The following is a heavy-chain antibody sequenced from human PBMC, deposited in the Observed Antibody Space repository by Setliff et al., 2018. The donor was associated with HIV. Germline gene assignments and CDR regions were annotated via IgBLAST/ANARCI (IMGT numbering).Heavy chain of an antibody. V-gene: IGHV1-18*01. J-gene: IGHJ3*02. Sequence: ASVKVSCKASGYTFTSYGISWVRQAPGQGLEWMGWISAYSGNTNYAQKLQGRVTMTTDTSTSTVYMELSSLRSEDTAVYYCASAGAWQRNALDIWGQGIMVTVSS. CDR1: GYTFTSYG. CDR3: ASAGAWQRNALDI. D-gene: IGHD5-12*01. CDR2: ISAYSGNT.